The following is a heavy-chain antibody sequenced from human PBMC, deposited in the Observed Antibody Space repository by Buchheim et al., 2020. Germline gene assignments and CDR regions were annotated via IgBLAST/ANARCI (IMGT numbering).Heavy chain of an antibody. CDR1: GFTFSSYW. CDR3: ARDVDQNFYGMDV. CDR2: ISSSSSTI. D-gene: IGHD5-12*01. Sequence: EVQLVESGGGLVQPGGSLRLSCAASGFTFSSYWMHWVRQAPGKGLEWVSYISSSSSTIYYADTVKGRFTISRNNAKSSLYLEMNSLRDDDTAVYYCARDVDQNFYGMDVWGQGTT. J-gene: IGHJ6*02. V-gene: IGHV3-48*02.